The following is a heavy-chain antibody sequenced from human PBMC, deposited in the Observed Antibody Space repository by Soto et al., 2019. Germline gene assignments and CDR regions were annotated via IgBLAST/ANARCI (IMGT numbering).Heavy chain of an antibody. V-gene: IGHV1-69*04. Sequence: GASVKVSCKASGGTFSSYTISWVRQAPGQGLEWMGRIIPILGIANYAQKFQGRVTITADKSTSTAYMELSSLRSEDTAVYYCARDPKYSSGRNYYYGMDVWGQGTTVTVSS. CDR1: GGTFSSYT. CDR3: ARDPKYSSGRNYYYGMDV. D-gene: IGHD6-19*01. CDR2: IIPILGIA. J-gene: IGHJ6*02.